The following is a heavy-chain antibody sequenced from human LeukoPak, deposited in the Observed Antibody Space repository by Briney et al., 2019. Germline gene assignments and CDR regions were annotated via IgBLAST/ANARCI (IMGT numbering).Heavy chain of an antibody. Sequence: PGGSLRLSCAASGFTFSSYGMSWVRQAPGKGLEWVSAISGSGGSTYYADSVKGRFTISRDNSKNTLYLQMNSLRAEDTAVYYCAKELRAYSSSWFDAFDIWGQGTMVTVSS. CDR1: GFTFSSYG. CDR2: ISGSGGST. V-gene: IGHV3-23*01. CDR3: AKELRAYSSSWFDAFDI. J-gene: IGHJ3*02. D-gene: IGHD6-13*01.